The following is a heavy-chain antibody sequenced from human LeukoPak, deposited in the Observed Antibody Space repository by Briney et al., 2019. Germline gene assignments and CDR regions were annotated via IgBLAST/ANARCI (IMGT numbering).Heavy chain of an antibody. D-gene: IGHD2-8*01. CDR3: ARGSSMAFDY. Sequence: SETLSLTCTVSGYSLSSGYYWGWIRQPPGKGLEWIGSIYHSGSTYYNPSLKSRVTISVDTSKNQFSLKLSSVTAADTAVYYCARGSSMAFDYWGQGTLVTVSS. V-gene: IGHV4-38-2*02. J-gene: IGHJ4*02. CDR1: GYSLSSGYY. CDR2: IYHSGST.